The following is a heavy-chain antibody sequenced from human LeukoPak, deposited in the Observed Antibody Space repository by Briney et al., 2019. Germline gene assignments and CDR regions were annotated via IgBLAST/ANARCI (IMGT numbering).Heavy chain of an antibody. CDR2: IYYSGRT. V-gene: IGHV4-39*01. D-gene: IGHD2-15*01. CDR3: ARALGYCSGDTLRCRFDP. CDR1: GGSISSSSYY. J-gene: IGHJ5*01. Sequence: PSETLSLTCTVSGGSISSSSYYWGWIRQPPGKGLEWIGSIYYSGRTYYNPSLKSRVTISVDTSKNQFSLNLTSVTAADTAVYYCARALGYCSGDTLRCRFDPWGQGTLVIVSS.